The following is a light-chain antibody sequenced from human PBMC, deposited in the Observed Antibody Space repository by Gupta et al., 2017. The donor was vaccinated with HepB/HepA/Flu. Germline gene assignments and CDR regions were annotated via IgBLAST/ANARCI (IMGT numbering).Light chain of an antibody. CDR1: TDLLTSGHY. Sequence: QAVVTLELSLTVCLGGTVTLSGRSSTDLLTSGHYPYWFQQKPGQAPRTLIYDSYNKQSWTPARFSGSLLGGKAALTLSGAHPEDEAEYYCLLSYGGAWVFGGGTKLTVL. J-gene: IGLJ3*02. V-gene: IGLV7-46*01. CDR3: LLSYGGAWV. CDR2: DSY.